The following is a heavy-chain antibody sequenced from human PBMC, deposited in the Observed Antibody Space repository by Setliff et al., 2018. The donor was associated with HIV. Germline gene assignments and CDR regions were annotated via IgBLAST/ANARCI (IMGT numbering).Heavy chain of an antibody. J-gene: IGHJ6*03. CDR1: GLTFNRYW. V-gene: IGHV3-7*01. Sequence: GGSLRLSCVASGLTFNRYWMSWVRQVPGKGLEWVSNTKFDGSESYYVDSVKGRFIASTDNAKNSLFLQMNSLRAEDTAVYYCARDTSSSWYVGTYYYYYMDVWGKGTTVTVSS. D-gene: IGHD6-13*01. CDR3: ARDTSSSWYVGTYYYYYMDV. CDR2: TKFDGSES.